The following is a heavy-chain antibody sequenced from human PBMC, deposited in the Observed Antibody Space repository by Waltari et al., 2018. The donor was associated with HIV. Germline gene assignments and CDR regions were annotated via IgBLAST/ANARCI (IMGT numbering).Heavy chain of an antibody. CDR2: IYWDNDK. Sequence: QITWKESGATVVNATETLTLTCTYYGFALTTKGGGVGWIRQPPGKTLEWLALIYWDNDKYYSPSLRNRLTLSKATSRNQVVLTITCMDPVDTCTYFCASRKTSSGSGWTEGVTDYWSPAHLVTVYS. V-gene: IGHV2-5*02. D-gene: IGHD6-19*01. J-gene: IGHJ4*02. CDR3: ASRKTSSGSGWTEGVTDY. CDR1: GFALTTKGGG.